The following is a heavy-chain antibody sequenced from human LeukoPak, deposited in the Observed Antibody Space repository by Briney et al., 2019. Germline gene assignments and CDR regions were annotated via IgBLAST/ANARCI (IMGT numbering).Heavy chain of an antibody. CDR3: TAYYDILTGLAEYFQF. CDR2: ISGSGGTT. V-gene: IGHV3-23*01. CDR1: GFTFSGYA. Sequence: GGSLRLSCAVSGFTFSGYAMSWVRQAPGKGLEWVSAISGSGGTTYYADSVKGRFTISRDNSKNTFYLQMNSLRAGDTAVYYCTAYYDILTGLAEYFQFWDQGTLVTVSS. J-gene: IGHJ1*01. D-gene: IGHD3-9*01.